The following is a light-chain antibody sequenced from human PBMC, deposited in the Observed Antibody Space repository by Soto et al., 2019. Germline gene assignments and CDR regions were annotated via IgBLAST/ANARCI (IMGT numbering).Light chain of an antibody. CDR2: EVS. Sequence: QSVLAQPASVSGSPGQSITISCTVTSTDVGAYNYVSWYQQHPGKAPKLIIFEVSNRPSGVSNRFSGSKSGNAASLTISGLQPEDEAEYSCTSYTTSSIYVFGTGTKVTLL. CDR3: TSYTTSSIYV. J-gene: IGLJ1*01. V-gene: IGLV2-14*01. CDR1: STDVGAYNY.